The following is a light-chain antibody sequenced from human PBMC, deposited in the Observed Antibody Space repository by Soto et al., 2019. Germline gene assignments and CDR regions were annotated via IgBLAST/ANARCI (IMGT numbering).Light chain of an antibody. CDR1: QSVDND. CDR3: QQLNNYPLT. J-gene: IGKJ4*01. V-gene: IGKV3D-15*01. Sequence: EIVMTQSPATLSVSPGDRATLSCRASQSVDNDLAWYQQKPGQPPRLLIYDASTRATGIPARFSGSQSGTEFTLTISSLQPEDFATYYCQQLNNYPLTFGGGTKVEIK. CDR2: DAS.